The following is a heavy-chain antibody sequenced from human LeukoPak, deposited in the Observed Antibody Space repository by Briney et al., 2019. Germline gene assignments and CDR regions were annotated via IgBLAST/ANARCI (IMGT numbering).Heavy chain of an antibody. Sequence: SETLSLTCTVSGGSISSYYWSWIRQPPGKGLEWIGYIYYSGSTYHNPSLHSRVTISVDTSKNQFSLKLSSVTAAGTAVYYCARRRFLGWLKGGYFEYWGQGTLVTVSS. CDR3: ARRRFLGWLKGGYFEY. CDR2: IYYSGST. V-gene: IGHV4-59*08. J-gene: IGHJ4*02. CDR1: GGSISSYY. D-gene: IGHD3-3*01.